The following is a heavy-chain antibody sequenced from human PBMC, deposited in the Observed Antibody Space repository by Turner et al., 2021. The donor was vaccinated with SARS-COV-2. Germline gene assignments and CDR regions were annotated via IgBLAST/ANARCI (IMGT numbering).Heavy chain of an antibody. D-gene: IGHD3-22*01. CDR3: ARSRLGYYYDSSGHHYGMDV. Sequence: QVQLVQSGAEVTKPGASVTVSCKASGYTFSGYYMHWVRQAPGQGLEWMGWINPNSGGTNYAQKFQGRVTMTSDTSISTAYMELSRLRSDDTAVYYCARSRLGYYYDSSGHHYGMDVWGQGTTVTVSS. CDR1: GYTFSGYY. V-gene: IGHV1-2*02. J-gene: IGHJ6*02. CDR2: INPNSGGT.